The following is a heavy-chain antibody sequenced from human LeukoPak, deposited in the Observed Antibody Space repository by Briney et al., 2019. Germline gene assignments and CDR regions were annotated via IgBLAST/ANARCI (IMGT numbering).Heavy chain of an antibody. CDR1: GYTFTGYY. Sequence: WASVKVSCKASGYTFTGYYMHWVRQAPGQGLEWMGWINPNSGGTYYAQKFQGRVTMTRDTSISTAYMELSRLRSDDTAVYYCARAYYGSGSYYNADFDYWGQGTLVTVSS. J-gene: IGHJ4*02. V-gene: IGHV1-2*02. CDR3: ARAYYGSGSYYNADFDY. CDR2: INPNSGGT. D-gene: IGHD3-10*01.